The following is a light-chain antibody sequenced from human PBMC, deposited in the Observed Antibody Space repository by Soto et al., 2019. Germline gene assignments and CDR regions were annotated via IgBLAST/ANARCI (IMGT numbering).Light chain of an antibody. CDR1: SSDVGGYNY. Sequence: QSVLTQPASVSGSPGQSITISCTGTSSDVGGYNYVSWYQQHPVKAPKLMIYDVTNRPSGVSDRFSGSKSGNTASLTISGLQAEDEADYYCQSYDDSLSVHYVFGTGTKVT. V-gene: IGLV2-14*01. CDR2: DVT. CDR3: QSYDDSLSVHYV. J-gene: IGLJ1*01.